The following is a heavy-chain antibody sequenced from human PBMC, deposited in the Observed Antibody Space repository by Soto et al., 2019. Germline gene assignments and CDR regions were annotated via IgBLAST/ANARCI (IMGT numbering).Heavy chain of an antibody. V-gene: IGHV1-69*01. CDR3: ARAVRTGFYGMDV. Sequence: QVQLVQSGAEVKKPGSSVKVSCRASGDSFSNYAVNWLRQAPGRGLEWMGGLIPVFGTLNYAQKFQGRVTITADESTSTAYMELSSLSSEDTAVYYCARAVRTGFYGMDVWGQGTTVTVSS. J-gene: IGHJ6*02. CDR1: GDSFSNYA. CDR2: LIPVFGTL.